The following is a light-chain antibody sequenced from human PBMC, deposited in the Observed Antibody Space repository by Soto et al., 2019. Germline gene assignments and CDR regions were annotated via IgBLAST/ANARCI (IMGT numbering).Light chain of an antibody. V-gene: IGKV1-16*02. CDR1: QNINNW. J-gene: IGKJ1*01. Sequence: DIHMTQSPSTLSASVGDRVTMTCRASQNINNWLAWFQQKPGKAPKSLISTASSLQSGVPSKFSGSGSGTEFTLTISSLQPEDFATYYCLQHNSYPWTFGQGTKVDIK. CDR2: TAS. CDR3: LQHNSYPWT.